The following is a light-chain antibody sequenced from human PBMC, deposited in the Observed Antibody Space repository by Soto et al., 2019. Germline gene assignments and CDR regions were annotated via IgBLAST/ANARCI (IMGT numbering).Light chain of an antibody. CDR3: LQKYFYPFT. Sequence: AIQMTQSPSSLXASVGDRVTITCRASQGIRNDLDWFQQKPGKAPKLLIYAASNLQSGVPARFSGSGSGTDFTLTISSLQPEDFATYYCLQKYFYPFTFGPGTKVDIK. CDR1: QGIRND. J-gene: IGKJ3*01. CDR2: AAS. V-gene: IGKV1-6*01.